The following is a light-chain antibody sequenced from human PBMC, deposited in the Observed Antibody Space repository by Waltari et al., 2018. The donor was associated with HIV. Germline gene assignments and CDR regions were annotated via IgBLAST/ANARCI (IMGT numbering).Light chain of an antibody. J-gene: IGLJ2*01. Sequence: ALPLPPPASRPPVGSATRRCTGPRDPPLAYLYVSWSQQHPGSAPKLLIYEVTKRPSGVPDRFSGSKSDNTASLTVSGLQAEDDGHYYCASYVDNDGLFFGGGTKLTVL. V-gene: IGLV2-8*01. CDR1: RDPPLAYLY. CDR2: EVT. CDR3: ASYVDNDGLF.